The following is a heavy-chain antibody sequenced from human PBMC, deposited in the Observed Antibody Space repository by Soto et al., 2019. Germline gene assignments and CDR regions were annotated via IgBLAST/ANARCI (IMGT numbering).Heavy chain of an antibody. CDR1: GGSISSYY. Sequence: QVQLQESGPGLVKPSETLSLTCTVSGGSISSYYWSWIRQPPGKGLEWIGYIYYSGSTNYNPSLKSRVTISVDTSKNQFSLKLSSETAADTAVYYCARAQQLVTPEHYYYYGMDVWGQGTTVTVSS. J-gene: IGHJ6*02. CDR2: IYYSGST. V-gene: IGHV4-59*01. D-gene: IGHD6-13*01. CDR3: ARAQQLVTPEHYYYYGMDV.